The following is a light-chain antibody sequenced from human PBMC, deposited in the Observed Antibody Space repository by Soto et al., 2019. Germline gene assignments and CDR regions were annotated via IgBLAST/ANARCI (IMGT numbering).Light chain of an antibody. CDR1: TGTVTNGHY. Sequence: QAVVTQEPSLTVSPGGTVTLTCGSSTGTVTNGHYPYWFQQKPGQAPRTLIYNTNNKHSWTPARFSGSLLGGKAALTVSRVEHEDEADYYCLLYYGASHVFGGGTKLTVL. J-gene: IGLJ3*02. CDR2: NTN. CDR3: LLYYGASHV. V-gene: IGLV7-46*01.